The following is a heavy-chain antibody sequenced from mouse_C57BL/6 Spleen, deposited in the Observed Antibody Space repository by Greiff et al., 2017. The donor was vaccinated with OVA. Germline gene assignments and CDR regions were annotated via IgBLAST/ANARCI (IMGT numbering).Heavy chain of an antibody. CDR3: ARLAGVLDY. V-gene: IGHV1-19*01. Sequence: VQLKESGSVLVKPGASVKMSCKASGYTFTDYYMNWVKQSHGKSLEWIGVINPYNGGTSYNQKFKGKATLTVDKSSSTAYMELNSLTSEDSAVYYCARLAGVLDYWGQGTSVTVSS. J-gene: IGHJ4*01. D-gene: IGHD6-1*01. CDR1: GYTFTDYY. CDR2: INPYNGGT.